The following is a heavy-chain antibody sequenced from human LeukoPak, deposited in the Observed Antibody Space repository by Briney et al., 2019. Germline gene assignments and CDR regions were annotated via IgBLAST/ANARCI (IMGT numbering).Heavy chain of an antibody. V-gene: IGHV1-46*03. CDR1: GYTFTSYY. D-gene: IGHD2-2*01. J-gene: IGHJ4*02. CDR2: INPSGGST. Sequence: ASVKVSCKASGYTFTSYYMHWVRQAPGQGLEWMGIINPSGGSTSYAQKFQGRVTMTRDTSTSTVYMELSSLGSEDTAVYYCARVVRYCSSTSCPGGLRYWGQGTLVTVTS. CDR3: ARVVRYCSSTSCPGGLRY.